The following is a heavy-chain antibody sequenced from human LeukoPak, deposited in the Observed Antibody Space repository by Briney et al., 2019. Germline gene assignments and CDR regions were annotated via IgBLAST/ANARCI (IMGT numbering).Heavy chain of an antibody. CDR3: AVLSDGAYCGGDCFYLDS. Sequence: ASVMVSCKGSGGTFSSHAMNWVRQAPGQGLEWMGGVIPILDITDYAQRFQGRLTITADKSTGTGYMELSSLRSEDSAVYYCAVLSDGAYCGGDCFYLDSWGQGTLVAVSS. J-gene: IGHJ5*01. CDR1: GGTFSSHA. D-gene: IGHD2-21*02. V-gene: IGHV1-69*10. CDR2: VIPILDIT.